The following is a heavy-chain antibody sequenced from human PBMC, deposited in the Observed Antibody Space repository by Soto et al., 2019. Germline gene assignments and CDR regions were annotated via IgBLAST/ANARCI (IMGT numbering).Heavy chain of an antibody. Sequence: QVPVVESGGGVVQPGRSLRLSCATSGFTFSNYGMHWVRQAPGKGLEWVAVIWHDGKNKYYADSVKGRFTISRDNSKNSLFLQLDSLRAEDTAVYHCARDSGDDEAIGYWGQGTLVAVSS. CDR3: ARDSGDDEAIGY. CDR2: IWHDGKNK. J-gene: IGHJ4*02. D-gene: IGHD3-10*01. CDR1: GFTFSNYG. V-gene: IGHV3-33*01.